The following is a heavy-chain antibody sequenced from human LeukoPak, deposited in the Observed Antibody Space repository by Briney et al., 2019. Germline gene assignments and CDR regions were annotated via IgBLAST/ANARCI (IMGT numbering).Heavy chain of an antibody. Sequence: SETLSLTCAVYGGSFSGYYWSWIRQPPGKGLEWIGYIYHSGSTYYNPSLKSRVTISVDRSKNQFSLKLSSVTAADTAVYYCASGTTSFFDYWGQGTLVTVSS. CDR2: IYHSGST. J-gene: IGHJ4*02. V-gene: IGHV4-34*01. CDR1: GGSFSGYY. D-gene: IGHD2/OR15-2a*01. CDR3: ASGTTSFFDY.